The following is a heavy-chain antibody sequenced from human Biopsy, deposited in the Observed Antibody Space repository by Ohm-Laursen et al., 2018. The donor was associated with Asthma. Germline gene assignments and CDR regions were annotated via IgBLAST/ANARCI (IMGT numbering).Heavy chain of an antibody. CDR1: GFDFSDYT. V-gene: IGHV3-21*01. CDR3: ARDFTIGSGSPFHF. CDR2: ISSLSRYK. Sequence: SLRLSCAALGFDFSDYTMNWVRQAPGKGLEWVSSISSLSRYKYYSDSLRGRVTISRDNAKSSLHLQMSSLRAEDTAVYFCARDFTIGSGSPFHFWGPGTLVTVSS. J-gene: IGHJ4*01. D-gene: IGHD3-10*01.